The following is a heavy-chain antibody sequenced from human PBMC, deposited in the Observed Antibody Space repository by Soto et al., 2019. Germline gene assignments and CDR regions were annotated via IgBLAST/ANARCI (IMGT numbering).Heavy chain of an antibody. J-gene: IGHJ3*01. CDR2: LYDVAGA. CDR3: APWNEREHAYDV. D-gene: IGHD1-1*01. CDR1: GLTISGKKY. Sequence: DVQLVESGGGLIQPGESLRLSCAAFGLTISGKKYVAWVRQAPGKGLELFSALYDVAGAFYADSVKCRFTTSSDSSKTTVYLQINDLRPADTAVYYCAPWNEREHAYDVWGQGTPVTVSS. V-gene: IGHV3-53*01.